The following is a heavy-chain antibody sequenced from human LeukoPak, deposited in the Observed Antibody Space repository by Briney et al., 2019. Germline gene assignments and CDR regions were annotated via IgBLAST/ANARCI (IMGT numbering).Heavy chain of an antibody. CDR2: IYYSGST. CDR3: ARRVWGELRRVSAFDI. Sequence: PSETLSLTCTVSGGSISSYYWSWIRQPPGKGLEWIGYIYYSGSTNYNPSLKSRVTISVDTSKNQFSLKLSSVTAADTAVYYCARRVWGELRRVSAFDIWGQGTMVTVSS. CDR1: GGSISSYY. J-gene: IGHJ3*02. V-gene: IGHV4-59*08. D-gene: IGHD1-26*01.